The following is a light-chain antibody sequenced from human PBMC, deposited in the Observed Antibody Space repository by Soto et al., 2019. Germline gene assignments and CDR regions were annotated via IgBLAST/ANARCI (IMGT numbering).Light chain of an antibody. Sequence: DIHMTQSPSSLSASLGDRVTITCRGSKTISNYLNWYKTKPGRAPEVVAYATSSLQRGVPSRFTGSGSGTHFTLTISGLQPADFATYFCQQSYNTPITFGQGTRLEIK. CDR3: QQSYNTPIT. J-gene: IGKJ5*01. V-gene: IGKV1-39*01. CDR1: KTISNY. CDR2: ATS.